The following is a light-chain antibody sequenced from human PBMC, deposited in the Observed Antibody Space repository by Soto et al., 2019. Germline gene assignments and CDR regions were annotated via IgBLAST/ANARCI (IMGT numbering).Light chain of an antibody. J-gene: IGLJ3*02. CDR2: EVS. Sequence: QSVLTQPASVSGSPGQSITISCPGTSSDVGGYNYVSWYQQHPGKAPKLMIYEVSNRPSGVSNRFSGSKSGNTASLTISGLQAEDDADYYCSSFRSGSTWVFGGGTKLTVL. CDR3: SSFRSGSTWV. V-gene: IGLV2-14*01. CDR1: SSDVGGYNY.